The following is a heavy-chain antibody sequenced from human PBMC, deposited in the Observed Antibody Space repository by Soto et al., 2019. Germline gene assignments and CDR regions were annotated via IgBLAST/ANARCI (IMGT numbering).Heavy chain of an antibody. CDR3: ARDQLYYNDISGRPLNAFDV. Sequence: GGSLRLSCAASGFTFSSYNMNWVRQAPGKGLEWVSSISSSSSYIYYADSVKGRFTISRDNAKNSLYLQMNSLRAEDTAVYYCARDQLYYNDISGRPLNAFDVWGKGTMVTVS. D-gene: IGHD3-22*01. CDR2: ISSSSSYI. V-gene: IGHV3-21*01. CDR1: GFTFSSYN. J-gene: IGHJ3*01.